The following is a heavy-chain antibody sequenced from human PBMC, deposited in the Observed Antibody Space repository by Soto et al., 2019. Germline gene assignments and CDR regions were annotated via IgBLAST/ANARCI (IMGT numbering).Heavy chain of an antibody. CDR3: ARAIKRWEVNYYFDF. Sequence: QVVLLQSGAEVKAPGSSVRVSCQVSGSTFNNFAFSWVRQAPGNGPEWMGGIVVDSNTAEYSQRFQDRVTITADTSSKTLYMELGSLTFEDTAVYYCARAIKRWEVNYYFDFWGQGTRFTVSS. J-gene: IGHJ4*02. V-gene: IGHV1-69*06. CDR1: GSTFNNFA. D-gene: IGHD1-26*01. CDR2: IVVDSNTA.